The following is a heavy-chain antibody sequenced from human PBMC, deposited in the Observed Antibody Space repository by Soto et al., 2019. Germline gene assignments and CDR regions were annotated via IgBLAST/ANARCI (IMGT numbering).Heavy chain of an antibody. J-gene: IGHJ4*02. CDR1: GGTFSSYT. D-gene: IGHD6-19*01. CDR2: IIPILGIA. CDR3: ARDRDGSGWLFDY. V-gene: IGHV1-69*04. Sequence: SVKVSCKASGGTFSSYTISWVRQAPGQGLEWMGRIIPILGIANYAQKFQGRVTITADKSTSTAYMELSSLRSEDTAVYYCARDRDGSGWLFDYWGQGTLVTVSS.